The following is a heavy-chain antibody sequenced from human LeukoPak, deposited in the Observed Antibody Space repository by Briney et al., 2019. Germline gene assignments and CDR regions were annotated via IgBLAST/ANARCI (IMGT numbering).Heavy chain of an antibody. Sequence: SETLSLTCTVSGGSISSYYWSWIRQPPGKGLEWIGSIYYSGSANYNPSLKSRVTVSVDTSKNQFSLKLSSVTAADTAVYYCARAGYGNWFDPWGQGTLVTVSS. D-gene: IGHD6-13*01. CDR1: GGSISSYY. CDR3: ARAGYGNWFDP. J-gene: IGHJ5*02. CDR2: IYYSGSA. V-gene: IGHV4-59*01.